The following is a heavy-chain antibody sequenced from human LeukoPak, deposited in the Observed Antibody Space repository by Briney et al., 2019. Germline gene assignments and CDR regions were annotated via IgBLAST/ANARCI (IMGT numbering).Heavy chain of an antibody. J-gene: IGHJ3*02. CDR1: GFTFSSYA. V-gene: IGHV3-30-3*01. CDR2: ISYDGSNK. CDR3: ARVRWTDAFDI. D-gene: IGHD1-1*01. Sequence: PGRSLRLSCAASGFTFSSYAMHWVRQAPGKGLEWVAVISYDGSNKYYADSVKGRFTISRDNSKNTLYLQMNSLRAEDTAVYYCARVRWTDAFDIWGQGTMVTVSS.